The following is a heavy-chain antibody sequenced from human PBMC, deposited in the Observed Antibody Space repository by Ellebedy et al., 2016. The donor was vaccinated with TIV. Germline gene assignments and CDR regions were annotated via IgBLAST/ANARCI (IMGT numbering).Heavy chain of an antibody. CDR1: GGSISSYY. CDR3: ARTYNSIDY. D-gene: IGHD1-1*01. V-gene: IGHV4-59*01. J-gene: IGHJ4*02. Sequence: MPSETLSLTCTVSGGSISSYYWSWIRQPPGKGLEWIGFIYYSGSTKYNPSLKSQVTISIDTSKNQFSLKLSSGTAADTAVYYCARTYNSIDYWGQGTLVTVSA. CDR2: IYYSGST.